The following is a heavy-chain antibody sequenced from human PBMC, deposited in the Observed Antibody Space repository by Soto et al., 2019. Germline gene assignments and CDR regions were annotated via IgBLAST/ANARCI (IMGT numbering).Heavy chain of an antibody. J-gene: IGHJ4*02. CDR3: AKDEGYSYAPDY. D-gene: IGHD5-18*01. CDR1: GFTFSSYG. V-gene: IGHV3-30*18. Sequence: HPGGSLRVSCAASGFTFSSYGMHWVRQAPGKGLEWVAVISYDGSNKYYADSVKGRFTISRDNSKNALYLQMNSLRAEDTAVYYCAKDEGYSYAPDYWSQGTLVTVSS. CDR2: ISYDGSNK.